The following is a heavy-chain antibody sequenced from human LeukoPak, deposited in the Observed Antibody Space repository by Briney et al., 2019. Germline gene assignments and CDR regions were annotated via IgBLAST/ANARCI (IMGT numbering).Heavy chain of an antibody. Sequence: ASVKVSCKASGYTFTTYDITWVRQATGQGLEWMGWMNPNSGDTAYAQKFQGRVAMTRDTSISTAYMELSSLRSEDTAVYYCAREAPRRSSSSFVDYWGQGTLVTVSS. CDR2: MNPNSGDT. V-gene: IGHV1-8*01. CDR3: AREAPRRSSSSFVDY. CDR1: GYTFTTYD. D-gene: IGHD6-6*01. J-gene: IGHJ4*02.